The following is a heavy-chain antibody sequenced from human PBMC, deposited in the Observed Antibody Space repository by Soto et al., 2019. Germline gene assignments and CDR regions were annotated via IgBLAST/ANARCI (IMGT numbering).Heavy chain of an antibody. V-gene: IGHV3-74*01. CDR2: IRGDGADA. J-gene: IGHJ4*02. CDR1: GFIFSSNW. Sequence: EVQLVESGGGLVQPGGSLRLSCSTSGFIFSSNWMHWVRQAPGKGLVWVSRIRGDGADANYADSVKGRFTISRDNAKSPLYLQMDSLRVDDTGIYLCASDLVLRSESLGHWGQGARVTVSS. D-gene: IGHD3-10*01. CDR3: ASDLVLRSESLGH.